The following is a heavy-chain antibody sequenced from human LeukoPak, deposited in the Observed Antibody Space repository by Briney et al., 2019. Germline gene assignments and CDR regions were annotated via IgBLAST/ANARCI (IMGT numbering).Heavy chain of an antibody. CDR1: GGSISSGGYY. D-gene: IGHD6-13*01. J-gene: IGHJ6*02. Sequence: SETLSLTCPVSGGSISSGGYYWSWIRQHPGKGLEWIGYIYYSGSTYYNPSLKSRVTISVDTSKNQFSLKLSSVTAADTAVYYCARGQGYSSSWYPGRRYYYYGMDVWGQGTTVTVSS. V-gene: IGHV4-31*03. CDR3: ARGQGYSSSWYPGRRYYYYGMDV. CDR2: IYYSGST.